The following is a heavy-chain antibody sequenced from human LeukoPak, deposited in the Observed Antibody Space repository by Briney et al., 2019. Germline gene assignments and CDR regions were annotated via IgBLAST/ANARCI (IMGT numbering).Heavy chain of an antibody. CDR2: ISSSSSTI. Sequence: GGSLRLSCAASGFTFSSYSMNWVRQAPGKGLEGVSYISSSSSTIYYADSVKGRFTISRDNAKNSLYLQMNSLRAEDTAVYYCARVGEKAFHPWPENDYWGQGTLVTVSS. J-gene: IGHJ4*02. D-gene: IGHD5-24*01. CDR1: GFTFSSYS. V-gene: IGHV3-48*04. CDR3: ARVGEKAFHPWPENDY.